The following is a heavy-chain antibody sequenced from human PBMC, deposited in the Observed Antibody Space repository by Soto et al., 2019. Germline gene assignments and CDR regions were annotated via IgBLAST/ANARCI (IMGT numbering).Heavy chain of an antibody. J-gene: IGHJ6*02. CDR1: ADSVSSNSAA. Sequence: PSQTLSLTCVVSADSVSSNSAAWNWIRQSPSRGLEWLGRTYYRSKWYNDYAVSVKSRITINPDTSKNQFSLQLNSVTPEDTAVYYCARDRNSSGWYDNGGMDVWGQGTTVTVSS. D-gene: IGHD6-19*01. CDR2: TYYRSKWYN. V-gene: IGHV6-1*01. CDR3: ARDRNSSGWYDNGGMDV.